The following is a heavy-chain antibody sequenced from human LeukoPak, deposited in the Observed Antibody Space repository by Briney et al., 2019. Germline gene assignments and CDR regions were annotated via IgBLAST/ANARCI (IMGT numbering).Heavy chain of an antibody. D-gene: IGHD3-10*01. Sequence: GGSLRLSCAASGFTVSSNYMSWVRQAPGKGLEWVSIMYSGGSTYYADSVKGRFTISRDNSKNTLYLQMNSLRAEDTAVYYCARVLYYYGSGSYNYYMDVWGKGTTVTISS. CDR1: GFTVSSNY. V-gene: IGHV3-53*05. CDR3: ARVLYYYGSGSYNYYMDV. J-gene: IGHJ6*03. CDR2: MYSGGST.